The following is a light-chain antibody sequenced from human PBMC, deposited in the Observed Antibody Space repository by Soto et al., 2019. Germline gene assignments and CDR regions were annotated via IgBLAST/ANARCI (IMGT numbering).Light chain of an antibody. J-gene: IGKJ2*01. V-gene: IGKV3-20*01. Sequence: EIVLTQSPGTLSLSPGEGATLSCGASQSVGSNVLAWYQHKVGQAPRLLIYGASGRAAGIPDRFSGSGSGTDFTLTISRLEPEDFAVYYCQQYGSSPFTFGQGTKLEIK. CDR3: QQYGSSPFT. CDR2: GAS. CDR1: QSVGSNV.